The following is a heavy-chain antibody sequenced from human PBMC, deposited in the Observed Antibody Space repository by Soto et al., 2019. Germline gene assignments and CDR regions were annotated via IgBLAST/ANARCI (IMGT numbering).Heavy chain of an antibody. D-gene: IGHD6-13*01. V-gene: IGHV3-53*01. CDR1: GFTVSSSQ. CDR3: ARDPDIIAAAGFPSQYGMDV. J-gene: IGHJ6*02. CDR2: IFIGGTT. Sequence: GGSLRLSCAASGFTVSSSQMTWVRQAPGKALEWVSVIFIGGTTQYAVSVKGRFTISRDNSKNTLYLQMNSLRAEDTAVYYCARDPDIIAAAGFPSQYGMDVWGQGTTVTVS.